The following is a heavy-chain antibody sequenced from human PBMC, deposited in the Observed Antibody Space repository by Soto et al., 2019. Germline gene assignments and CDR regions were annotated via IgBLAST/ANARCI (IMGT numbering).Heavy chain of an antibody. Sequence: QVQLVQSGAEVKKPGASVKVSCKASGYTFTSYGISWVRQAPGQGLEWMGWISAYNGNTNYAQKLQGRVTMTTDTSTSTAYMELRSLRSDDTAVYYSARDPVLRFLRTSTNWFDPWGQGTLVTVSS. J-gene: IGHJ5*02. V-gene: IGHV1-18*01. D-gene: IGHD3-3*01. CDR1: GYTFTSYG. CDR3: ARDPVLRFLRTSTNWFDP. CDR2: ISAYNGNT.